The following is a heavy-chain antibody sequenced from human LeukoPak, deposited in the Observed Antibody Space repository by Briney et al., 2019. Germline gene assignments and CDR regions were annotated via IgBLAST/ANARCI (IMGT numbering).Heavy chain of an antibody. CDR1: GGSISSPYW. CDR3: ATIDAFDY. J-gene: IGHJ4*02. V-gene: IGHV4-4*02. CDR2: IYYSGST. Sequence: SGTLSLTCAVSGGSISSPYWWSWVHQSPGKGLEWIGEIYYSGSTHYNPSLESRVTISVDNSKNQFSLKLSSVTAADTAVYYCATIDAFDYWGQGTLVTVSS.